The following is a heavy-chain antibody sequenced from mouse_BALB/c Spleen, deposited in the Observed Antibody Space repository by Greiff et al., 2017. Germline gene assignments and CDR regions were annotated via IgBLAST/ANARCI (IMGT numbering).Heavy chain of an antibody. Sequence: VMLVESGPGLVAPSQSLSITCTVSGFSLTSYGVHWVRQPPGKGLEWLGVIWAGGSTNYNSALMSRLSISKDNSKSQVFLKMNSLQTDDTAMYYCARANYGNYVFAYWGQGTLVTVSA. J-gene: IGHJ3*01. CDR2: IWAGGST. CDR3: ARANYGNYVFAY. V-gene: IGHV2-9*02. D-gene: IGHD2-1*01. CDR1: GFSLTSYG.